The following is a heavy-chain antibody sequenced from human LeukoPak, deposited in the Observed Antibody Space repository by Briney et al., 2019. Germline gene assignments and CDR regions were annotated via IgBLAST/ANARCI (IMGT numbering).Heavy chain of an antibody. CDR3: ARDVPYYYDSSGYPGWAFDI. CDR1: GFTVSSNY. Sequence: GGSLRLSCAASGFTVSSNYMSWVRQAPGKGLEWVSVIYSGGSTYYADSVKGRFTISRDNSKNTLYLQMNSLRAEDTVVYYCARDVPYYYDSSGYPGWAFDIWGQGTMVTVSS. V-gene: IGHV3-66*01. CDR2: IYSGGST. J-gene: IGHJ3*02. D-gene: IGHD3-22*01.